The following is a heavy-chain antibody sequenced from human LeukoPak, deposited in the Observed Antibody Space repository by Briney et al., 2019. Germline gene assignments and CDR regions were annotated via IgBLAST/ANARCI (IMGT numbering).Heavy chain of an antibody. CDR1: GGSISSSSYY. CDR3: ARHKGRGSINCYSCGLLDP. D-gene: IGHD2-21*02. V-gene: IGHV4-39*01. J-gene: IGHJ5*02. CDR2: MFYSGSA. Sequence: SETLSLTCTVSGGSISSSSYYWGWIRQPPGKGLEWIGSMFYSGSAFYNSSLKSRVTISVDTSKNQFSLKLSSVTAADTAVYYRARHKGRGSINCYSCGLLDPWGQGTLVTVSS.